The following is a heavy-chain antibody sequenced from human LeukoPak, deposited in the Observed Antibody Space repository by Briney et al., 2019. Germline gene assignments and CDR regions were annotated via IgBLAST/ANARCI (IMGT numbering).Heavy chain of an antibody. D-gene: IGHD6-13*01. CDR2: ITWHGRST. V-gene: IGHV3-9*01. J-gene: IGHJ4*02. Sequence: GGSLRLSCAASGFIFDDFSMFWVRQAPGKGLEWVSSITWHGRSTAYADSVRGRFSISRDNARNSLYLQMNSLRPEDTALYYCTKATTRRVPAARIDSWGQGTLVTVSS. CDR1: GFIFDDFS. CDR3: TKATTRRVPAARIDS.